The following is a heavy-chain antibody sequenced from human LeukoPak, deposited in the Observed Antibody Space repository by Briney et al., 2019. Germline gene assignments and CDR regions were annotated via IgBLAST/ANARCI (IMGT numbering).Heavy chain of an antibody. CDR1: GYTLTSHG. CDR2: ISFYNGNT. CDR3: ARDQAPRGIDY. J-gene: IGHJ4*02. D-gene: IGHD3-10*01. V-gene: IGHV1-18*01. Sequence: ASVKVSCKASGYTLTSHGISWVRQAPGQRLEWMGWISFYNGNTNYAQKLQGRMTMTTDTSTSTAYMELRRLRSDDTAVYYCARDQAPRGIDYWGQGTLVTVSS.